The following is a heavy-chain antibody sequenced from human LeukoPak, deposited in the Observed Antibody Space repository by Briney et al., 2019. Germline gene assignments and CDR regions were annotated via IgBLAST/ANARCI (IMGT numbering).Heavy chain of an antibody. CDR3: ARVARYCTNGVCYKSIYYYMDV. D-gene: IGHD2-8*01. J-gene: IGHJ6*03. V-gene: IGHV4-30-2*01. Sequence: PSQTLSLTCAVSGGSISSGFNSWSWIRQPPGKGLEWIGYIFHSGSTYYNPSLKSRITISLDRSKTQSSLKLSSVTAADTAVYYCARVARYCTNGVCYKSIYYYMDVWGKGTTVTVSS. CDR2: IFHSGST. CDR1: GGSISSGFNS.